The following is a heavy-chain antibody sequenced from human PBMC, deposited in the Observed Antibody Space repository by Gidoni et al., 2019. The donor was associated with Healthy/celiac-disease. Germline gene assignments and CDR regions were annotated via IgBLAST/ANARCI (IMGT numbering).Heavy chain of an antibody. CDR2: INHSGST. Sequence: QVQLQQWGAGLLKPSATLSLTCAVYGGSFSGYYRSWIRQPPGKGLEWIGEINHSGSTNYNPSLKSRVTISVDTSKNQFSLKLSSVTAADTAVYYCARPGNILTGPRSGYFQHWGQGTLVTVSS. D-gene: IGHD3-9*01. V-gene: IGHV4-34*01. J-gene: IGHJ1*01. CDR3: ARPGNILTGPRSGYFQH. CDR1: GGSFSGYY.